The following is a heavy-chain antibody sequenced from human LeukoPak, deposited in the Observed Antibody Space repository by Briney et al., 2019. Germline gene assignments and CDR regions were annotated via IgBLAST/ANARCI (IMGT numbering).Heavy chain of an antibody. D-gene: IGHD3-10*01. Sequence: SQTLSLTCAISGDSVSTNSAAWNWIRQSPSRGLEWLGRTYYRSKWYNDYAVSVKSRITINPDTSKNQFSLQLNSVTPEDTAVYYCARDPALLWFGDPPAWFDPWGQGTLVTVSS. V-gene: IGHV6-1*01. CDR2: TYYRSKWYN. J-gene: IGHJ5*02. CDR3: ARDPALLWFGDPPAWFDP. CDR1: GDSVSTNSAA.